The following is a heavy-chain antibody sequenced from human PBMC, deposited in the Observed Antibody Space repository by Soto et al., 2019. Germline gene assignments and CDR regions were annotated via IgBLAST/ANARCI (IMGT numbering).Heavy chain of an antibody. D-gene: IGHD2-15*01. CDR3: AKGVVVATTYFHH. CDR2: ISYDGSDK. Sequence: QVQLVESGGGVVQPGRSLRLSCAASGFTFSSYGMHWVRQAPGKGLEWVAVISYDGSDKYYADSVKGRFTISRDNSNNTLYLQMDSLRAEYTAVYYCAKGVVVATTYFHHWGQGTLVTVSS. CDR1: GFTFSSYG. J-gene: IGHJ1*01. V-gene: IGHV3-30*18.